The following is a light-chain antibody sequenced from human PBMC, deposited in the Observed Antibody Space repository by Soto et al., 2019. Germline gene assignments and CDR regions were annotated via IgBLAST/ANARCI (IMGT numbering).Light chain of an antibody. J-gene: IGKJ1*01. CDR2: AAS. CDR3: QQSYSTPPRT. V-gene: IGKV1-39*01. Sequence: DIQMTQSPSSLSASVGDRVTITCRASQSISSYLNWYQQKPGKAPKLLIYAASSLQSGVPSRFSGSGSGTDFTLTISSLQPDDFASYYCQQSYSTPPRTFGQRTKLEIK. CDR1: QSISSY.